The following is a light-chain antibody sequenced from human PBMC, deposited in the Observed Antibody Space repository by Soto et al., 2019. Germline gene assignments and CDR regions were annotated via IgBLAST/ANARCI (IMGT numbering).Light chain of an antibody. J-gene: IGKJ2*01. CDR1: QSVATQF. CDR3: QQYTSSSGYT. V-gene: IGKV3-20*01. CDR2: GTS. Sequence: DIVLTQSPGTLSLSPGERATLSCRASQSVATQFFTWSQQRPGRAPRVLIYGTSTRATGIPDRFSGSGSGTDFTLTISRLEPEDFAVHYCQQYTSSSGYTFGQGTKLEIK.